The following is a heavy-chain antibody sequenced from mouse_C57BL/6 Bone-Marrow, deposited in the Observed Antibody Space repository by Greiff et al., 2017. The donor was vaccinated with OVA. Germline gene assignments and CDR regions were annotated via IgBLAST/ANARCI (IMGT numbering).Heavy chain of an antibody. J-gene: IGHJ2*01. CDR1: GFSLTSYG. CDR3: ARLYGNPYYFDY. Sequence: VKVVESGPGLVQPSQSLSITCTVSGFSLTSYGVHWVRQSPGKGLEWLGVIWSGGSTDYNAAFISRLSISKDNSKSQVFFKMNSLQADDTAIYYCARLYGNPYYFDYWGQGTTLTVSS. CDR2: IWSGGST. V-gene: IGHV2-2*01. D-gene: IGHD2-1*01.